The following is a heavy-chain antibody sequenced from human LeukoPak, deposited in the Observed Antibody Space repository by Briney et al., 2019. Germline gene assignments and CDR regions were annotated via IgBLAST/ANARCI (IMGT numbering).Heavy chain of an antibody. V-gene: IGHV4-59*12. CDR3: ARGASILYYYDSSGSSYYFDY. CDR2: INYSGST. D-gene: IGHD3-22*01. CDR1: GGSISSYY. J-gene: IGHJ4*02. Sequence: SETLSLTCTVSGGSISSYYWSWIRQPPGKGLEWIGYINYSGSTNYNPSLKSRVTMSVDTSKNQISLKLSSVTAADTAVYYCARGASILYYYDSSGSSYYFDYWGQGTLVTVSS.